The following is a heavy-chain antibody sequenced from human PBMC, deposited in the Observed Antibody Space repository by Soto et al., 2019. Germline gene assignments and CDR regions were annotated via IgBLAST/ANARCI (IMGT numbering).Heavy chain of an antibody. D-gene: IGHD3-3*02. CDR2: IYYSGST. Sequence: PSDTLSLTCTVSGGSISSGGYYWSWIRQHPGKGLEWVGYIYYSGSTHYNPSLKSRVTISVDTSKNQFSLKLSSVTAADTAVYYCARVISLPRGPRDYYFDYWGQGTLVTVSS. CDR1: GGSISSGGYY. CDR3: ARVISLPRGPRDYYFDY. J-gene: IGHJ4*02. V-gene: IGHV4-31*03.